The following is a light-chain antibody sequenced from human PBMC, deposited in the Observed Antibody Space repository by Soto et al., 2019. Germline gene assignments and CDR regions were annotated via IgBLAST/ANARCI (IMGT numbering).Light chain of an antibody. CDR2: EVN. Sequence: QSVLTQPPSASGSPGQSVTISCTGTTSDVGGYNYVSWYQLHPGKVPKLIISEVNKRPSGVPDRFSGSKSGSTASLTVSGLQAEDEADYFCCSLTTSHTYVFGSGTKLTVL. CDR1: TSDVGGYNY. CDR3: CSLTTSHTYV. V-gene: IGLV2-8*01. J-gene: IGLJ1*01.